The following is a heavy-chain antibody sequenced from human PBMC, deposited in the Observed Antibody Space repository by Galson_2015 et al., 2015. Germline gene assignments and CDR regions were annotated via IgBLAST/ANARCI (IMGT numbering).Heavy chain of an antibody. CDR1: GYTFTSYD. D-gene: IGHD4-17*01. J-gene: IGHJ5*02. CDR3: ARGDDYGDIKHNWFDP. V-gene: IGHV1-8*01. CDR2: MNPNSGTT. Sequence: VSCKASGYTFTSYDINWVRQATGQGLEWMGRMNPNSGTTGYAQKFQGRVTMTRNTFISTAYMELSSLRSEDTAVYYCARGDDYGDIKHNWFDPWGQGTLVTVSS.